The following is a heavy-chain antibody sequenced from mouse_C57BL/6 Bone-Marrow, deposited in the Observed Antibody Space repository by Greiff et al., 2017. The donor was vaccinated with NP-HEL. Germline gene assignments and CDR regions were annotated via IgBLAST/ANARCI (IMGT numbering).Heavy chain of an antibody. CDR2: ISDGGSYT. CDR3: ARDLGYYGSRGYFDV. V-gene: IGHV5-4*01. D-gene: IGHD1-1*01. Sequence: VKLVESGGGLVKPGGSLKLSCAASGFTFSSYAMSWVRQTPEKRLEWVATISDGGSYTYYPDNVKGRFTISRDNAKNNLYLQMSHLKSEDTAMYYCARDLGYYGSRGYFDVWGTGTTVTVSS. J-gene: IGHJ1*03. CDR1: GFTFSSYA.